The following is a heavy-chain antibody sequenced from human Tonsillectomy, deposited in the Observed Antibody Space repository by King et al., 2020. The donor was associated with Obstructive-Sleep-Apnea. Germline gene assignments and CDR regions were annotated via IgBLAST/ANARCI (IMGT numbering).Heavy chain of an antibody. J-gene: IGHJ5*02. D-gene: IGHD6-13*01. V-gene: IGHV4-38-2*02. CDR3: ARGHSSSWYDNWFDP. CDR1: GYSISSGYY. Sequence: VQLQESGPGLVKPSETLSLTCTVSGYSISSGYYWGWIRQPPGKGLEWIGSIYHSGSTYYNPSLKSRLTISVDTSKNQFSLKLNSVTAADTAGYYCARGHSSSWYDNWFDPWGQGTLVTVSS. CDR2: IYHSGST.